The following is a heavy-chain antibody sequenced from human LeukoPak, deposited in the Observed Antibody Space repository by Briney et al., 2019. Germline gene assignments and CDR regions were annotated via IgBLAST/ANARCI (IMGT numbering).Heavy chain of an antibody. CDR3: IVDGPDSSGWSRDY. J-gene: IGHJ4*02. D-gene: IGHD6-19*01. V-gene: IGHV3-49*03. CDR2: IRSKAYGGTT. CDR1: GFTFGDYA. Sequence: GGSLRLSCTASGFTFGDYAMSWFRQAPGKGLEWVGFIRSKAYGGTTEYAASVKGRFTISRDDSKSIAYLQMNSLKTEDTAVYYCIVDGPDSSGWSRDYWGQGTLVTVSS.